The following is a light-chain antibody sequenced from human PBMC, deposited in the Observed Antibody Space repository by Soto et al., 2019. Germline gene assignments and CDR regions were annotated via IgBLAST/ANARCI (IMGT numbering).Light chain of an antibody. Sequence: VLTQSPGTLSLSPGERATLSCRASQSVRSTSLVWYRQKPAQAPRLLIYGASSRATGIPDRFSGGGSGTDFTLTISRLEPEDFAVYYCQHYNSSPPITFGQGTRLE. CDR3: QHYNSSPPIT. CDR1: QSVRSTS. V-gene: IGKV3-20*01. J-gene: IGKJ5*01. CDR2: GAS.